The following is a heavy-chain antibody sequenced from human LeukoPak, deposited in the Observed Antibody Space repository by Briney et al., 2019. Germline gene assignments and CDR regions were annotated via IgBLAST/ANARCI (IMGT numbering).Heavy chain of an antibody. CDR1: GFTFSSYA. CDR3: ARAAYGGNDY. D-gene: IGHD4-17*01. Sequence: PGGSLRLSCAAFGFTFSSYAMHWVRQAPGKGLEWVAVISYDGSNKYYADSVKGRFTISRDNSKNTLYLQMNSLRAEDTAVYYCARAAYGGNDYWGQGTLVTVSS. V-gene: IGHV3-30*14. CDR2: ISYDGSNK. J-gene: IGHJ4*02.